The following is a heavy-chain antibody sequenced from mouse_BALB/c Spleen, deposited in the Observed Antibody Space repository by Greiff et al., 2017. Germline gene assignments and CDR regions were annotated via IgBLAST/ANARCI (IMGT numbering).Heavy chain of an antibody. D-gene: IGHD2-14*01. V-gene: IGHV2-2*02. CDR1: GFSLTSYG. CDR3: ARKRYGYAMDY. J-gene: IGHJ4*01. Sequence: QVQLQQSGPGLVQPSQSLSITCTVSGFSLTSYGVHWVRQSPGKGLEWLGVIWSGGSTDYNAAFISRLSISKDNSKSQVFFKMNSLQANVTAIYYCARKRYGYAMDYWGQGTSVTVSS. CDR2: IWSGGST.